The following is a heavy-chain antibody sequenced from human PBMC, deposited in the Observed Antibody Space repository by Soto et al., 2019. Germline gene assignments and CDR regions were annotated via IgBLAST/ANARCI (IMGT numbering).Heavy chain of an antibody. J-gene: IGHJ4*02. D-gene: IGHD1-1*01. CDR3: ARRYGYSFDY. V-gene: IGHV4-59*08. CDR2: IYYSGST. Sequence: QVQLRESGPGLVKPSETLSLTCTVSGGSISSYYWSWIRQPPGKGLEWIGYIYYSGSTNYNPSLQSRVTISVDTSKNQFSLKLSSVTAADTAVYYCARRYGYSFDYWGQGTLVTVSS. CDR1: GGSISSYY.